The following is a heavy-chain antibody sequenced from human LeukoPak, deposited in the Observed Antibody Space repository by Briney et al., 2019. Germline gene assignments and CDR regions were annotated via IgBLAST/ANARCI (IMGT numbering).Heavy chain of an antibody. D-gene: IGHD3-22*01. V-gene: IGHV1-2*02. CDR2: INPNSGGT. CDR1: GYTFTGYY. CDR3: ARRIGNSSGYYTFDY. Sequence: ASVKVSCKASGYTFTGYYMNWVRQAPGQGLEWMGWINPNSGGTNYAQKFQGRVTMTRDTSISTAYMELSRLRSDDTAVYYCARRIGNSSGYYTFDYWGQGTLVTVSS. J-gene: IGHJ4*02.